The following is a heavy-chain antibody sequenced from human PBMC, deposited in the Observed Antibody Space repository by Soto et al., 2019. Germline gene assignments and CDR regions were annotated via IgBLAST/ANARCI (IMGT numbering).Heavy chain of an antibody. CDR3: ARVGSTIFGVVPQSPLTFDY. Sequence: ASVKVSCKASGYTFTSYYMHWVRQAPGQGLEWMGVINPSGGSTSYAQKFQGRVTMTRDTPTSTVYMELSSLRSEDTAVYYCARVGSTIFGVVPQSPLTFDYWGQGTLVTVSS. CDR2: INPSGGST. V-gene: IGHV1-46*03. D-gene: IGHD3-3*01. J-gene: IGHJ4*02. CDR1: GYTFTSYY.